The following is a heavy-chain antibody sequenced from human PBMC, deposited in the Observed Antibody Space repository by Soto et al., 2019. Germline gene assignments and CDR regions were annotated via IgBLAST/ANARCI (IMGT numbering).Heavy chain of an antibody. CDR3: ATRYCSGGSCYSWYWFDP. V-gene: IGHV1-24*01. Sequence: ASVKVSCKVSGYTLTELSMHWVRQAPGKGLEWMGGFDPEDGETIYAQKFQGRVTMTEDTSTDTAYMELSSLRSEDTAVYYCATRYCSGGSCYSWYWFDPWGQGTLVTVSS. CDR2: FDPEDGET. CDR1: GYTLTELS. J-gene: IGHJ5*02. D-gene: IGHD2-15*01.